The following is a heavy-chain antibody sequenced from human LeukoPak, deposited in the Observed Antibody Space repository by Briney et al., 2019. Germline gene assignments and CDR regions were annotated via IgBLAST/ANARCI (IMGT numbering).Heavy chain of an antibody. J-gene: IGHJ6*04. V-gene: IGHV4-34*01. CDR2: IKHSGST. Sequence: SETLSLTCAVYGGSFSGYYWSWIRQPPGKGLEWIGEIKHSGSTNYNPSLKSRVTISVDTSKNQFSLKLSSVTAADTAVYYCARGGGSYYYGMDVWGKGTTVTVSS. CDR3: ARGGGSYYYGMDV. CDR1: GGSFSGYY. D-gene: IGHD3-16*01.